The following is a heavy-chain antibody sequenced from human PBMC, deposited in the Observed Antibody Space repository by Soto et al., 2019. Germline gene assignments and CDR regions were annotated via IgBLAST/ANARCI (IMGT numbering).Heavy chain of an antibody. CDR2: FIPVFGTP. D-gene: IGHD3-16*01. V-gene: IGHV1-69*01. CDR1: GGLFSSYA. Sequence: QEQLVQSGAEVKKPGSSVTVSCKDSGGLFSSYAISWVRQAPGQGLEWMGGFIPVFGTPYYAQKFQGRVTMTADESTNTDYMEFSSLTSEDTAMYYCARVDSPYVWFNEFWGQGSLVTVSS. J-gene: IGHJ4*02. CDR3: ARVDSPYVWFNEF.